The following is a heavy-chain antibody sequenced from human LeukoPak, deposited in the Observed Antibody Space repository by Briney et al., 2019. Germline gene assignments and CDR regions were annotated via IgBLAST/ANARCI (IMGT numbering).Heavy chain of an antibody. CDR3: AKDYSDSRVADVFCEY. Sequence: GGSLRLSCAGSGLTFSDYAMSWFRQAPGKGLEWVSGITSGFTPHYADSVKGRFTISRDNSKNMFHLQLNSLRAEDTAVYYCAKDYSDSRVADVFCEYWGQGTLVTVSS. V-gene: IGHV3-23*01. D-gene: IGHD2-15*01. CDR2: ITSGFTP. CDR1: GLTFSDYA. J-gene: IGHJ4*02.